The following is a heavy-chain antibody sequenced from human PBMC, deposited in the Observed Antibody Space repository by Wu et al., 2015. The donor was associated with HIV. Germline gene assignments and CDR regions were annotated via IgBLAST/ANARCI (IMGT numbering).Heavy chain of an antibody. V-gene: IGHV1-2*02. CDR3: ASGFRDKWYFDL. CDR2: MNPKNGDT. Sequence: QVQLVQSGAEVKKPGASVKVSCKASGYIFTGYYTHWVRQAPGQGLEWMGWMNPKNGDTSYAQKFQGRATMTRDTSISTAYMELSRLRSDDTAVYYCASGFRDKWYFDLWGRGTLVTVS. J-gene: IGHJ2*01. D-gene: IGHD3-10*01. CDR1: GYIFTGYY.